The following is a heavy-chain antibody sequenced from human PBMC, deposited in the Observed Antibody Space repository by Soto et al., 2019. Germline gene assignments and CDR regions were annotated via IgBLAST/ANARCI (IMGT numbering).Heavy chain of an antibody. Sequence: GGSLRLSCAASGFTFSSYSMNWVRQAPGKGLEWVSSISSSSSYIYYADSVKGRFTISRDNAKNSLYLQMNSLRAEDTAVYYCARDGGGPLIAARSYYYGMDVWGQGTTVTVSS. J-gene: IGHJ6*02. D-gene: IGHD6-6*01. CDR3: ARDGGGPLIAARSYYYGMDV. CDR1: GFTFSSYS. CDR2: ISSSSSYI. V-gene: IGHV3-21*01.